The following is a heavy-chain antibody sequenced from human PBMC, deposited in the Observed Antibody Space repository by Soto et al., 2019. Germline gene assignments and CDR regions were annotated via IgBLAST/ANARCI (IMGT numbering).Heavy chain of an antibody. J-gene: IGHJ4*02. V-gene: IGHV3-21*01. Sequence: VGSLRLSCAASGFVFSDFQFNWVRQAPGGGLEWLSSITGTSAFTEYAESIEGRFTISRDNPNKLLFLHMDNLRPEDTAVYYCARDNLAFQGAFDLWGQGTLVTVSS. CDR2: ITGTSAFT. D-gene: IGHD3-16*01. CDR3: ARDNLAFQGAFDL. CDR1: GFVFSDFQ.